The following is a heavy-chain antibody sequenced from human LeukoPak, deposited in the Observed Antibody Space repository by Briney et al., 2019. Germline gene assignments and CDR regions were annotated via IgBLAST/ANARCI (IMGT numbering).Heavy chain of an antibody. CDR3: ARAPSEIGGYYPEYFRH. V-gene: IGHV3-74*01. Sequence: GGSLRLSCSASGFTCSSYWMHWVRQAPGKELVWVSRIKSDGSTNDAYSVKGRFTISRDNAKNTLSLQMNSLRAEDTGVYYCARAPSEIGGYYPEYFRHWGQGTLVTVSS. J-gene: IGHJ1*01. CDR1: GFTCSSYW. CDR2: IKSDGST. D-gene: IGHD3-22*01.